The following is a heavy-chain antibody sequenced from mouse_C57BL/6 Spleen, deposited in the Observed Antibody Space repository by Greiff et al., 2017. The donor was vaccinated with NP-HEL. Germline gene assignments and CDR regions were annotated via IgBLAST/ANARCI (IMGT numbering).Heavy chain of an antibody. J-gene: IGHJ2*01. CDR1: GYSFTGYY. CDR3: ARENYYGSSDYFDY. V-gene: IGHV1-42*01. D-gene: IGHD1-1*01. CDR2: INPSTGGT. Sequence: EVKLMESGPELVKPGASVKISCKASGYSFTGYYMNWVKQSPEKSLEWIGEINPSTGGTTYNQKFKAKATLTVDKSSSTAYMQLKSLTSEDSAVYYCARENYYGSSDYFDYWGQGTTLTVSS.